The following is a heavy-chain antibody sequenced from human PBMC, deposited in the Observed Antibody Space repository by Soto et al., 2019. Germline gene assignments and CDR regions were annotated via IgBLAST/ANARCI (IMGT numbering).Heavy chain of an antibody. Sequence: SVKVSCKASGCTFSSYAISWVRQAPGQGLEWMGGIIPIFGTANYAQKFQGRITITADKSTSTAYMELSSLRSEDTAVYYCARTPGYYYDRSGYPNSISFSDYYYGMDVWGQGTTVTVSS. J-gene: IGHJ6*02. CDR1: GCTFSSYA. CDR3: ARTPGYYYDRSGYPNSISFSDYYYGMDV. CDR2: IIPIFGTA. D-gene: IGHD3-22*01. V-gene: IGHV1-69*06.